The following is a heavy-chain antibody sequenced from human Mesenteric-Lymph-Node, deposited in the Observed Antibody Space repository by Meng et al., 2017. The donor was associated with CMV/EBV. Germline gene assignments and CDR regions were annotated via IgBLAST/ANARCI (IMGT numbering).Heavy chain of an antibody. CDR2: IDRDGKTT. CDR3: VRDFVRPNEY. CDR1: SNW. V-gene: IGHV3-74*01. Sequence: EMQLEESGGGLVQPGGSLRLSCAASSNWIHWVSQARGKGLVWVSRIDRDGKTTAYAGSVRCSFTIPRQSAKRTRYLQMNSLRAEHTAVYYCVRDFVRPNEYWGPGTMVTVSS. J-gene: IGHJ4*02.